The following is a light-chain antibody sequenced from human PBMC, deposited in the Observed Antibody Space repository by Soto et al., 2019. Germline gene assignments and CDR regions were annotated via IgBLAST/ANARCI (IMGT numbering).Light chain of an antibody. V-gene: IGKV3-20*01. CDR2: AAS. CDR3: QQYGSSLPYT. CDR1: QSVSSSY. J-gene: IGKJ2*01. Sequence: EVVLTQSPGTLSLPPGERATLSCWASQSVSSSYLAWYQQKPGQAPRLLIYAASSRATGIPDRFNGSGSGTDFTLTISRLEPEDFAVYYCQQYGSSLPYTFGQGTKLDIK.